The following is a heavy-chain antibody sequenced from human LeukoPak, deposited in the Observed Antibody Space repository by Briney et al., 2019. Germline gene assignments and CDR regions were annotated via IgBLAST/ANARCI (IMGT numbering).Heavy chain of an antibody. CDR3: ARHAPEYYYDSSGYYGYMDV. CDR2: IYPGDSDT. J-gene: IGHJ6*03. V-gene: IGHV5-51*01. CDR1: GYSFTHYW. Sequence: GESLKISCKGSGYSFTHYWIGWVRQMPGKGLEWMGIIYPGDSDTRYSPSFQGQVTISADKSISTAYLQWSSLKASDTAMYYCARHAPEYYYDSSGYYGYMDVWGKGTTVTVSS. D-gene: IGHD3-22*01.